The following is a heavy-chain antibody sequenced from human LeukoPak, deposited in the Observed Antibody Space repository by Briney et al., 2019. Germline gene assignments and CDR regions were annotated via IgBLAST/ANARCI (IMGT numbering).Heavy chain of an antibody. CDR3: ARENGGANWFDP. D-gene: IGHD4-23*01. Sequence: ASVKVSCKASGYTFTGYYMHWVRQAPGQGLEWMGWINPNSGGTNYAQKFQGGVTMTRDTSISTAYVELSRLRSDDTAVYYCARENGGANWFDPWGQGTLVTVSS. J-gene: IGHJ5*02. CDR1: GYTFTGYY. V-gene: IGHV1-2*02. CDR2: INPNSGGT.